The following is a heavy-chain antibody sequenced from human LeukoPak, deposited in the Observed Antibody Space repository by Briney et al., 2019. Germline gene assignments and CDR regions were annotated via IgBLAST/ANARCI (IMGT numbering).Heavy chain of an antibody. CDR3: ARVGYYDSSGFLDN. Sequence: SETLSLTCTVSGGSISTGGYYWGWIRQRPGKGLEWIGYIFYTGSTNYNPSLKSRVTMSVDTSKNQFSLKLSSVTAADTAVYYCARVGYYDSSGFLDNWGQGTLVTVSS. CDR1: GGSISTGGYY. J-gene: IGHJ4*02. CDR2: IFYTGST. V-gene: IGHV4-31*03. D-gene: IGHD3-22*01.